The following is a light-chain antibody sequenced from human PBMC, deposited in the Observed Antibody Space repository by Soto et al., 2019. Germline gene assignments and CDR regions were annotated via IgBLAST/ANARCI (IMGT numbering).Light chain of an antibody. CDR1: QNCRSR. Sequence: QMTQSPSTLSASVGDRANMXWRASQNCRSRLHWFQQRTGEARKRLIYDASSLESGVTQRFSGSGYGKEFNITISSLQTDDLSTYECQQYHSYWTFGQGTKVDIK. J-gene: IGKJ1*01. CDR3: QQYHSYWT. V-gene: IGKV1-5*01. CDR2: DAS.